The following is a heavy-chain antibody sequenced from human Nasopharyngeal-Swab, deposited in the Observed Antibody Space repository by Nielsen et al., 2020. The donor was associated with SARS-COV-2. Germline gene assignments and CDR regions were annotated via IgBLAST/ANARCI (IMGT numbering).Heavy chain of an antibody. J-gene: IGHJ4*02. Sequence: SETLSLTYTVSGGSISSSSYYWGWIRQPPGKGLEWIGSIYYSGSTYYNPSLKSRVTISVDTSKNQFSLKLSSVTAADTAVYYCARWGLYSNFPYDYWGQGTLVTVSS. CDR3: ARWGLYSNFPYDY. V-gene: IGHV4-39*07. CDR2: IYYSGST. CDR1: GGSISSSSYY. D-gene: IGHD4-11*01.